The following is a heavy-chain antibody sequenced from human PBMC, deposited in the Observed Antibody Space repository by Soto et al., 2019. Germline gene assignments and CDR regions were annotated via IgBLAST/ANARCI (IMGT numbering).Heavy chain of an antibody. CDR2: ITSSGRTT. CDR1: GFTFSDYD. Sequence: QVQLVESGGGLVKPGGSLRLSCAASGFTFSDYDMNWIRQAPGKGLEWVSYITSSGRTTYYADSVKGRFTISRDNAKNSPYLKMKSLRDQERAVYYCAKDLGLVLEYNSSPRSYSCMDVWGQGTTVTVSS. J-gene: IGHJ6*02. V-gene: IGHV3-11*01. CDR3: AKDLGLVLEYNSSPRSYSCMDV. D-gene: IGHD6-6*01.